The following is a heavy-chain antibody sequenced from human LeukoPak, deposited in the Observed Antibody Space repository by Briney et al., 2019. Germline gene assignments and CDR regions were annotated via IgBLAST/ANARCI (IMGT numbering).Heavy chain of an antibody. D-gene: IGHD2-2*01. Sequence: SQTLSLTCTVSGGSISSGGYYWSWLRQHPGKGLEWIGYIYYSGSTYYNPSLKSRVTISVDTSKNQFSLKLSSVTAADTAVYYCARMVVPAAMWGFFDYWGQGTLVTVSS. J-gene: IGHJ4*02. CDR2: IYYSGST. CDR1: GGSISSGGYY. V-gene: IGHV4-31*03. CDR3: ARMVVPAAMWGFFDY.